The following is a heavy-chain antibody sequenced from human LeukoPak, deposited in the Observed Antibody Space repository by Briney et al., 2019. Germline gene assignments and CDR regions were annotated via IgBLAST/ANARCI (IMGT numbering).Heavy chain of an antibody. CDR2: ISGTGFTT. D-gene: IGHD1-20*01. CDR3: AKDGYNWIAFDD. V-gene: IGHV3-23*01. Sequence: GGSLRLSCAASGFTLSTYAMHWVRQAPGKGLEWVAYISGTGFTTYYADSVKGRFTISSDSSKNTLFLQMNSLRAEDTAIYYCAKDGYNWIAFDDWGQGTWSPSPQ. J-gene: IGHJ4*02. CDR1: GFTLSTYA.